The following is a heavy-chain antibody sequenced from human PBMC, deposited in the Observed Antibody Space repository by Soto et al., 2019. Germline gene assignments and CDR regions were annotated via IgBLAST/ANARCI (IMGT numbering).Heavy chain of an antibody. J-gene: IGHJ4*02. CDR3: ARLYSYGFIMIVEDFDY. D-gene: IGHD5-18*01. CDR2: ISYDGSNK. V-gene: IGHV3-30-3*01. Sequence: QVQLVESGGGVVQPGRSLRLSCAASGFTFSSYAMHWVRQAPGKGLEWVAVISYDGSNKYYADSVKGRFTISRENSKNTLYLQMNSLRAEDTAVYYCARLYSYGFIMIVEDFDYWGQGTLVTVSS. CDR1: GFTFSSYA.